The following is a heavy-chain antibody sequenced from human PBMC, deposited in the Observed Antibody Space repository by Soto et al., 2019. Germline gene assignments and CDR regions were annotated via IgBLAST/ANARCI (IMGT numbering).Heavy chain of an antibody. V-gene: IGHV3-23*01. Sequence: GGSLRLSCAASGFTFSSYAMSWVRQAPGKGLEWVSAISGSGGSTYYADSVKGRFTISRDNSKNTLYLQMNSLRAEDTAVYYCARYRYSGYDNPFDYWGQGTLVTVSS. J-gene: IGHJ4*02. CDR3: ARYRYSGYDNPFDY. D-gene: IGHD5-12*01. CDR1: GFTFSSYA. CDR2: ISGSGGST.